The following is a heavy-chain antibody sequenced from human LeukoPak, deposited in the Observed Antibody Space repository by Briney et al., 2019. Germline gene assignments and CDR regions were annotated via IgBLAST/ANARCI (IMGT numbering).Heavy chain of an antibody. J-gene: IGHJ3*02. CDR3: VRLPSSDAFDI. CDR2: ISSSSSYI. CDR1: GLTLSSYS. V-gene: IGHV3-21*01. D-gene: IGHD1-26*01. Sequence: PGRSLRLSCAASGLTLSSYSMNWVRQAPRKGLERVSSISSSSSYIYYADSVKGRFTLPRDNAKNSLYLQMNSLRADDTAVYYCVRLPSSDAFDIWGQGTMVTVSS.